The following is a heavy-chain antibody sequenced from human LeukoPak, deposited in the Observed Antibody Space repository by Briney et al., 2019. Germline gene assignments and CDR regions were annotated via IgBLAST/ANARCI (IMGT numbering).Heavy chain of an antibody. D-gene: IGHD2-8*01. CDR2: ISGSGGGT. V-gene: IGHV3-23*01. CDR3: ASAHYCTNGVCYQP. J-gene: IGHJ5*02. Sequence: PGGSLRLSCEASGVTFSSYVMSWVRQAPGKGPEWVSGISGSGGGTYYADSVKGRFAISRDNSKNTLYLQMNSLRAEDTAVYYCASAHYCTNGVCYQPWGQGTLVTVSS. CDR1: GVTFSSYV.